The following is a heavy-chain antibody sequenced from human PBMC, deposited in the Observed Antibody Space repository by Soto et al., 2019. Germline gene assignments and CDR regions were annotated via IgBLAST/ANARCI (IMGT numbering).Heavy chain of an antibody. CDR1: GGSISSGGYY. V-gene: IGHV4-31*03. CDR2: IYYSGST. Sequence: SETLSLTCTVSGGSISSGGYYWSWIRQRPGKGLEWIGYIYYSGSTYYNPSLKSRVTISVDTSKNQFSLKLSSVTAADTAVYYCARSPEATVTAFDFWGLGTLGTVSS. J-gene: IGHJ4*02. CDR3: ARSPEATVTAFDF. D-gene: IGHD4-17*01.